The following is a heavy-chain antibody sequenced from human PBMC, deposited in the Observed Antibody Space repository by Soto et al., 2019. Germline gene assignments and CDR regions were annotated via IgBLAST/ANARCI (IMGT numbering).Heavy chain of an antibody. CDR3: TTCSSTTHDYYGMDV. V-gene: IGHV3-15*07. Sequence: TGGSLRLSCAASGFTFSNAWMNWVRQAPGKGLEWVGRIKSKTDGGTTDYAAPVKGRFTISRDDSKNTLYLQMNSLKTEDTAVYYCTTCSSTTHDYYGMDVWGQGTTVTGSS. D-gene: IGHD2-2*01. CDR2: IKSKTDGGTT. J-gene: IGHJ6*02. CDR1: GFTFSNAW.